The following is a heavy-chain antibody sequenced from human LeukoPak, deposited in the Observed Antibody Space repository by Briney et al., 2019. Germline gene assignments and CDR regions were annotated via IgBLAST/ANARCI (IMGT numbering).Heavy chain of an antibody. V-gene: IGHV3-30*04. CDR1: GFTFSTYA. CDR3: ARDGGSH. D-gene: IGHD3-16*01. Sequence: GRSLRLSCAASGFTFSTYAMHWVRRAPGKGLERVAVISYDATNKYYADSLEGRFTISRDNSRNTLYLQMNSLRAEDTAVYHCARDGGSHWGQGTLVTVSS. CDR2: ISYDATNK. J-gene: IGHJ4*02.